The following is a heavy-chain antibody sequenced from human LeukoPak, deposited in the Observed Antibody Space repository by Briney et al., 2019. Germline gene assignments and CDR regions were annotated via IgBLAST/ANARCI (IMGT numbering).Heavy chain of an antibody. V-gene: IGHV1-2*02. CDR3: ARDLSGWYYFDY. Sequence: ASVKVSCKASGYTFTSYYMHWVRQAPGQGLEWVGWINPNSGGTNYAQKFQGRVTMTRGTSISTAYMELSRLRSDDTAVYYCARDLSGWYYFDYWGQGTLVTVSS. J-gene: IGHJ4*02. D-gene: IGHD2-15*01. CDR1: GYTFTSYY. CDR2: INPNSGGT.